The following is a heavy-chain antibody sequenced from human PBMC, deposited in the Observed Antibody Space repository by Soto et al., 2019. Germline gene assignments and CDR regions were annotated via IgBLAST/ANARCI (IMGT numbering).Heavy chain of an antibody. CDR1: GFTFSSYG. J-gene: IGHJ3*02. D-gene: IGHD4-4*01. CDR3: ARVHSNQDDAFDI. CDR2: IWYDGSNK. V-gene: IGHV3-33*01. Sequence: QVQLVESGGGVVQPGRSLRLSCAASGFTFSSYGMHWVRQAPGKGLEWVAVIWYDGSNKYYADSGKGRFTIARDNSKNTLYLQMNSLRAEDTAVYYCARVHSNQDDAFDIWGQGTMVTVSS.